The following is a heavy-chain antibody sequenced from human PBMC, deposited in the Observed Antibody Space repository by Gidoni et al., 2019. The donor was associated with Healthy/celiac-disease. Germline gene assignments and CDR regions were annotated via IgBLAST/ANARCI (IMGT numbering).Heavy chain of an antibody. CDR3: ARDQSGSYLDYFDY. CDR1: GGSASSGSYY. J-gene: IGHJ4*02. D-gene: IGHD1-26*01. V-gene: IGHV4-61*01. CDR2: IYYSGST. Sequence: QGQLQESSTGLVKPAETLSLTCTVSGGSASSGSYYWSWIRQPPGKGLEWIGYIYYSGSTNYNPSLKSRVTISVDTSKNQFSLKLSSVTAADTAVYYCARDQSGSYLDYFDYWGQGTLVTVSS.